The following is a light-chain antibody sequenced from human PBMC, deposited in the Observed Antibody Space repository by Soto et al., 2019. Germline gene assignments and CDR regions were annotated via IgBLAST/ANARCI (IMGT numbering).Light chain of an antibody. Sequence: DIQMTQSPSTLSASVGDRVNITCRASQSLTTWVAWYQQKPGKAPKILIYKASNLESGVPSRFSGSGSGTEFTLTISGLQPDDFATYYCLQYENHSPHSFGQGTKVEI. CDR3: LQYENHSPHS. J-gene: IGKJ2*03. CDR1: QSLTTW. CDR2: KAS. V-gene: IGKV1-5*03.